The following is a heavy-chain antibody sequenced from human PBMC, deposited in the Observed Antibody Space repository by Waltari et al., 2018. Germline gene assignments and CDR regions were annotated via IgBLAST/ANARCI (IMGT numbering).Heavy chain of an antibody. J-gene: IGHJ5*02. CDR3: AKAHFYDTSGYIEH. Sequence: EVQVLESGGGLVQPGGSLRLTCAAAGFVFNNCAINWVRQAPGKGLEWVSGINGYGDKPYYADSVKGRFTLSRDNSRNTLSLQMNSLRAEDTAVYYCAKAHFYDTSGYIEHWGQGTLVTVSS. V-gene: IGHV3-23*01. D-gene: IGHD3-22*01. CDR1: GFVFNNCA. CDR2: INGYGDKP.